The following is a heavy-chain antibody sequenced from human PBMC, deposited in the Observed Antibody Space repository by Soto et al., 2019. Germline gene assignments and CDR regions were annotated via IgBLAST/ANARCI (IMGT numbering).Heavy chain of an antibody. CDR3: AKDPLAGYSSSWIDY. CDR2: ISWNSGSI. J-gene: IGHJ4*02. Sequence: GGSLRLSCAASGFTFDDYAMHWVRQAPGKGLEWVSGISWNSGSIYYADSVKGRFTISRDNSKNTLYLQMNSLRAEDTAVYYCAKDPLAGYSSSWIDYWGQGTLVTVS. CDR1: GFTFDDYA. D-gene: IGHD6-13*01. V-gene: IGHV3-9*01.